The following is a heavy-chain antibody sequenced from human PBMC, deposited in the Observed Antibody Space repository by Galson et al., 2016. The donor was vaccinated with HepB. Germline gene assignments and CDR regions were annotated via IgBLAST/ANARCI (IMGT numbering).Heavy chain of an antibody. Sequence: SLRLSCAASGFIFSDYAIHWVRQAPGKGVEYVSVITKDGGGTYYADSVKDRFTISRDNSKNTLYLQMSSLRTEDTAVYYCVKGGGYSSGWYKGAFDYWGQGTLVTVTS. CDR1: GFIFSDYA. D-gene: IGHD6-19*01. V-gene: IGHV3-64D*06. CDR2: ITKDGGGT. CDR3: VKGGGYSSGWYKGAFDY. J-gene: IGHJ4*02.